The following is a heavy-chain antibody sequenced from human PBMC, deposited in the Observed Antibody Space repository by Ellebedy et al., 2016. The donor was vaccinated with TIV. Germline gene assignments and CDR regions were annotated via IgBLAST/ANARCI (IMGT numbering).Heavy chain of an antibody. CDR2: INAGNGNT. CDR1: GYTFTSYA. V-gene: IGHV1-3*01. CDR3: ARVGLLWFGELFDY. J-gene: IGHJ4*02. Sequence: AASVKVSCNASGYTFTSYAMHWVRQAPGQRLEWMGWINAGNGNTKYSQKFQGRVTITRDTSASTAYMELSSLRSEDTAVYYCARVGLLWFGELFDYWGQGTLVTVSS. D-gene: IGHD3-10*01.